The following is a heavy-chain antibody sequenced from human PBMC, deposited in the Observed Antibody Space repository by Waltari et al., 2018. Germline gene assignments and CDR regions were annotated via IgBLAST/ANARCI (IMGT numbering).Heavy chain of an antibody. CDR2: IRYDGSNK. V-gene: IGHV3-30*02. CDR3: AKDPKFCY. Sequence: QVQLVESGGGVVQPGGSLRLSCAASGFTFSSYGMHWVRQAPGKGLEWVAFIRYDGSNKYYADSVKGRFTISRDNSKNTLYLQMNSLGAEDTAVYYCAKDPKFCYWGQGTLVTVSS. J-gene: IGHJ4*02. CDR1: GFTFSSYG.